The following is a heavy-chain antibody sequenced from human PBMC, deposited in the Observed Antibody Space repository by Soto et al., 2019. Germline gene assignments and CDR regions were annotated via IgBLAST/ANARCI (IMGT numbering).Heavy chain of an antibody. CDR3: ARQRRPGRNFGLPPGP. CDR2: IDPDASYS. CDR1: GDNVASYY. J-gene: IGHJ4*02. D-gene: IGHD3-3*01. V-gene: IGHV5-10-1*01. Sequence: EPLKPSGNGSGDNVASYYSNGVRQRPGVCLEWMGTIDPDASYSNCSPSFQGHVTISADKSISTAYLPWRSLKASDTAMYYCARQRRPGRNFGLPPGPWGEGNLVPVSS.